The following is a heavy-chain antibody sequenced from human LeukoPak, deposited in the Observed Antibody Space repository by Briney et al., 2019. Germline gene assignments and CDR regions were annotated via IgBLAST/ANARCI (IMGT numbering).Heavy chain of an antibody. J-gene: IGHJ4*02. CDR1: GFTFSNYW. V-gene: IGHV3-74*01. CDR2: INSDGRST. Sequence: GGSLRLSCAASGFTFSNYWMHWVRQAPGKGLVWVSRINSDGRSTNYADSVKGRFTISRDNSKNTLYLQMNSLRAEDTAVYYCAKDQGYSYGHFDYWGQGTLVTVSS. D-gene: IGHD5-18*01. CDR3: AKDQGYSYGHFDY.